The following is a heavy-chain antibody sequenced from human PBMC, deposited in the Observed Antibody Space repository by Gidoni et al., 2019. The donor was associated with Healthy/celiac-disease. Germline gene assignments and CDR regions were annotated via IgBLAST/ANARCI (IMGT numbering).Heavy chain of an antibody. V-gene: IGHV3-23*01. Sequence: EVQLLESGGGLVQPGGSLRLSCAASGFTFSSYAMSWVRQAPGKGMEWVSSISGSGGSTYYADSVKGRFTISRDNSKNTLYLQMNSLRAEDTAVYYCANLAQYYGSGRNYYYYYGMDVWGQGTTVTVSS. D-gene: IGHD3-10*01. CDR1: GFTFSSYA. CDR2: ISGSGGST. J-gene: IGHJ6*02. CDR3: ANLAQYYGSGRNYYYYYGMDV.